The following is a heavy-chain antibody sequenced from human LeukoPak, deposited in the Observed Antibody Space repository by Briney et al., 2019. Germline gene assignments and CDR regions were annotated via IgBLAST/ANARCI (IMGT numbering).Heavy chain of an antibody. J-gene: IGHJ4*02. CDR2: IYHSGTT. D-gene: IGHD2-2*01. CDR1: GYSISSGYY. Sequence: SEILSLTCTVSGYSISSGYYCTWVRQPPGKGLEWIGYIYHSGTTYYNPSLKSRVTISLDKSKNQFSLQLSSVTAADTAVYYCARVYCSTISCYVEYWGQGTLVTVSS. V-gene: IGHV4-38-2*02. CDR3: ARVYCSTISCYVEY.